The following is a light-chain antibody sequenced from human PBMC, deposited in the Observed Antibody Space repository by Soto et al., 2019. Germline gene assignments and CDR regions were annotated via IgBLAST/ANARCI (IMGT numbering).Light chain of an antibody. Sequence: DIQMTQSPSTLSASVGDRVTITCRASQSISGWLAWYQQKPGKAPKLLIYKASSLESGVPSRFSGSGSGTEFTLTISCLQPDDFATYYCQQYTSYLMYNFGQGTKLEIK. V-gene: IGKV1-5*03. CDR1: QSISGW. CDR3: QQYTSYLMYN. J-gene: IGKJ2*01. CDR2: KAS.